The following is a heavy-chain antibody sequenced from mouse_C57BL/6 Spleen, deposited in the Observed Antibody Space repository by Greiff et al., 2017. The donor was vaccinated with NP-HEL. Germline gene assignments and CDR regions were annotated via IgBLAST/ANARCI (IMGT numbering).Heavy chain of an antibody. J-gene: IGHJ3*01. V-gene: IGHV14-4*01. CDR2: IDPANGDT. CDR3: TLQPRYYGSPRVPY. CDR1: GFNIKDAY. D-gene: IGHD2-1*01. Sequence: VQLQQSGAELVRPGASVKLSCTASGFNIKDAYMHWVKQRPEQGLEWIGWIDPANGDTEYASKFQGKATITADTSSNTAYLQLSSLTSEDTAVDYCTLQPRYYGSPRVPYWGQGTLVTVSA.